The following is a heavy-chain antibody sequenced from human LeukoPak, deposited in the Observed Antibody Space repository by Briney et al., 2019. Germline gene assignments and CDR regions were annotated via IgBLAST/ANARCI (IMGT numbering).Heavy chain of an antibody. J-gene: IGHJ4*02. V-gene: IGHV4-39*01. CDR3: ERIVTTSGFHFDY. CDR1: GGSISSYY. Sequence: SETLSLTCTVSGGSISSYYWGWIRQPPGKGLEWIGNIYYSGSTYYNPSLKSRVTISVDTSKNQFSLKLSSVTAADTAVYYCERIVTTSGFHFDYWGQGTLVTVSS. CDR2: IYYSGST. D-gene: IGHD5-12*01.